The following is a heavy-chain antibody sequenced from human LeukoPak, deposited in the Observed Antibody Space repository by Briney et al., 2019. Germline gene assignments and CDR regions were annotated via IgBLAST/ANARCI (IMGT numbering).Heavy chain of an antibody. J-gene: IGHJ4*02. D-gene: IGHD3-22*01. CDR3: ARDAYDSSGYSAPLDY. CDR2: ISAYNGNT. V-gene: IGHV1-18*01. Sequence: GASVKVSCKASGYTFTSYGISWVRQAPGQGLEWMGWISAYNGNTNYAQKLQGRVTMTTDTSPSTAYMELRSLRSDDTAVYYCARDAYDSSGYSAPLDYWGQGALVTVSS. CDR1: GYTFTSYG.